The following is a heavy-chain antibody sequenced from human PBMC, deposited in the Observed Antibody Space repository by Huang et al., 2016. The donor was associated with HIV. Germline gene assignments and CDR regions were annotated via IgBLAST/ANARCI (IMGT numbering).Heavy chain of an antibody. CDR2: INSDGSNT. Sequence: EVQLVESGGGLVQPGGSLRLSCAASGFSISSYWMHWVRQATGKGLGGVSRINSDGSNTSYADAVKGRFTISRDNAKNTLYLQMNRLRAEDTSVYYCARDPRIQSWLNFFDYWGQGTLVSVSS. J-gene: IGHJ4*02. V-gene: IGHV3-74*01. D-gene: IGHD3-22*01. CDR3: ARDPRIQSWLNFFDY. CDR1: GFSISSYW.